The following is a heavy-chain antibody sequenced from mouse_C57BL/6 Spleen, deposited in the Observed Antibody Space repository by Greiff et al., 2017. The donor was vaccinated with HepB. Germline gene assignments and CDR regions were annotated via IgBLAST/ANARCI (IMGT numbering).Heavy chain of an antibody. Sequence: QVQLQHPGAELVMPGASVKLSCKASGYTFTSYWMHWVKQRPGQGLEWIGEIDPSDSYTNYNQKFKGKSTLTVDKSSSTAYMQLSSLTSEDSAVYYCARAENYYGTSGYFDYWGQGTTLTVSS. V-gene: IGHV1-69*01. CDR3: ARAENYYGTSGYFDY. D-gene: IGHD1-1*01. CDR1: GYTFTSYW. J-gene: IGHJ2*01. CDR2: IDPSDSYT.